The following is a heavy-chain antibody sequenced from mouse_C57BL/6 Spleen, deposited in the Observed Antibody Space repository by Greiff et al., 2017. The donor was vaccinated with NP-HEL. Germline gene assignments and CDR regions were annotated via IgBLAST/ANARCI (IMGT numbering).Heavy chain of an antibody. CDR3: ALPLRRYFDV. D-gene: IGHD2-4*01. CDR1: GYTFTSYW. Sequence: LMEPGASVKLSCKASGYTFTSYWMHWVKQRPGQGLEWIGNINPSNGGTNYNEKFKSKATLTVDKSSSTAYMQLSSLTSEDSAVYYCALPLRRYFDVWGTGTTVTVSS. CDR2: INPSNGGT. V-gene: IGHV1-53*01. J-gene: IGHJ1*03.